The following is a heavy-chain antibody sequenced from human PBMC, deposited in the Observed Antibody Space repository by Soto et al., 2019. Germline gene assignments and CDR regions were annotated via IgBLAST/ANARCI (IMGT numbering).Heavy chain of an antibody. Sequence: GGSLRLSCAASGFTFDDYAMHWVRQAPGKGLEWVSLTSGDGGSTYYADSVKGRFTISRDNSKNSLYLQMNSLRTEDTALYYCAKDNFIAEEGANLDYWGQGTLVTVSS. D-gene: IGHD2-15*01. J-gene: IGHJ4*02. CDR3: AKDNFIAEEGANLDY. CDR1: GFTFDDYA. CDR2: TSGDGGST. V-gene: IGHV3-43*02.